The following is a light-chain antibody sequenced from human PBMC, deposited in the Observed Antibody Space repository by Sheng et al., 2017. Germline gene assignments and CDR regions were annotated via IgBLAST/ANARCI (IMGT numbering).Light chain of an antibody. V-gene: IGKV3-15*01. CDR3: QQRYSWPKT. CDR1: QSVDSSF. CDR2: GAS. Sequence: EVVMTQSPATLSVSPGESATLSCRASQSVDSSFLAWYQQKPGQAPRLLIYGASTRATGIPARFSGSGSGTDFTLTISSLETEDFAVYYCQQRYSWPKTFGQGTKLEIK. J-gene: IGKJ2*01.